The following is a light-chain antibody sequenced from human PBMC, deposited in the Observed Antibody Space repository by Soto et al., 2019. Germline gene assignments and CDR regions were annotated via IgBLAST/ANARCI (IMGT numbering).Light chain of an antibody. CDR3: SSYAGSNKV. V-gene: IGLV2-8*01. Sequence: QSVLTQPPSASGSPGQSVTISCTGTSSDVGAYNYVSWYQQHPGKAPKLMIYDVNKRPSGVPDRFSGSKSGNTASLTVSGLQAEDEADYYCSSYAGSNKVFGGGTKLTVL. J-gene: IGLJ3*02. CDR2: DVN. CDR1: SSDVGAYNY.